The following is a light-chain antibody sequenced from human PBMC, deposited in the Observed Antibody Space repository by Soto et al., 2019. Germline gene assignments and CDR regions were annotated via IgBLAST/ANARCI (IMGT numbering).Light chain of an antibody. CDR2: AAS. V-gene: IGKV1-9*01. Sequence: DIQLTQSPSFLSASVGDSVTITCRASQGISSYLAWYQQKPGKAPKLLIYAASTLQSGVPSRFSGSGSGTEFTLTISSLQPEDFATYYCQQYNHWPPWTFGPGTRVEV. J-gene: IGKJ1*01. CDR3: QQYNHWPPWT. CDR1: QGISSY.